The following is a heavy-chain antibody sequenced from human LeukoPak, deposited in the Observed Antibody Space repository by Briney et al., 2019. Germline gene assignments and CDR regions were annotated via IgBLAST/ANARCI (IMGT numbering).Heavy chain of an antibody. CDR2: ISSSSSTI. Sequence: PGGSLRLSCAASGFTFSSYSMNWVRQAPGKGLEWVSYISSSSSTIYYADSVKGRFTISRDNSKNTLYLQMNSLRAEDTAVYYCAKDSSSWYAYFQHWGQGTLVTVSS. CDR3: AKDSSSWYAYFQH. CDR1: GFTFSSYS. D-gene: IGHD6-13*01. J-gene: IGHJ1*01. V-gene: IGHV3-48*01.